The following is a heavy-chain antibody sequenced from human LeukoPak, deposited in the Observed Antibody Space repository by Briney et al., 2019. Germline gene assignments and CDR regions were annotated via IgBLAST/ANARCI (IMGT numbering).Heavy chain of an antibody. J-gene: IGHJ6*02. CDR1: GFAFSSFE. CDR3: ARDRSSRWEYYYYGMDV. CDR2: ISSGGNTI. V-gene: IGHV3-48*03. Sequence: GGSLRLSCAASGFAFSSFEMNWVRQAPGKGLEWVSYISSGGNTIFYADSVKGRFTISRDNAKNSLYLQMNSLRAEDTALYYCARDRSSRWEYYYYGMDVWGQGTTVTVSS. D-gene: IGHD1-26*01.